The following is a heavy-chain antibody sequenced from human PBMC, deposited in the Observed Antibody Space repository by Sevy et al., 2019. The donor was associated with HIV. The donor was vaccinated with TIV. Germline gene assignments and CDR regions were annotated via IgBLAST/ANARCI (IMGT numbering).Heavy chain of an antibody. CDR2: ISASGGST. Sequence: GGSLRLSCTASGFTFSSYVISWVHQAPGKGLEWVSTISASGGSTYYADSVKGRFTISRDNSKKNVYLDMNSLRAEDTAIFYCAKEETTGYIWGQGTLVTVSS. V-gene: IGHV3-23*01. J-gene: IGHJ4*02. D-gene: IGHD3-9*01. CDR3: AKEETTGYI. CDR1: GFTFSSYV.